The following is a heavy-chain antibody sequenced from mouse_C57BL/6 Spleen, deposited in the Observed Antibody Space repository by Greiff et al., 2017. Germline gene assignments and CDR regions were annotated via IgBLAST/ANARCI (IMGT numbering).Heavy chain of an antibody. Sequence: VQLQQSGPELVKPGASVKISCKASGYSFTGYYMNWVKQSPEKSLEWIGEINPSTGGTTYNQKFKAKATFTVDKSSSPAYMQLTSLTSEDSAVYYCASYGSSYNMDYWGQGTSVTVSS. V-gene: IGHV1-42*01. CDR3: ASYGSSYNMDY. CDR1: GYSFTGYY. CDR2: INPSTGGT. D-gene: IGHD1-1*01. J-gene: IGHJ4*01.